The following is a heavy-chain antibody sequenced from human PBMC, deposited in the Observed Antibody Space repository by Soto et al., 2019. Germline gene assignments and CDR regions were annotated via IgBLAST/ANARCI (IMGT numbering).Heavy chain of an antibody. D-gene: IGHD3-22*01. CDR2: IKDKTERGTT. J-gene: IGHJ4*02. V-gene: IGHV3-15*07. CDR3: TTWHYSDTSGYAY. CDR1: GFTFSNAW. Sequence: PGGSLRLSCAASGFTFSNAWMNWVRQAPGKGLEWVGRIKDKTERGTTDYAAPVKGRFTISRDDSKNTLYLQMNSLKTEDTAVYYCTTWHYSDTSGYAYWGQGSLVTVPS.